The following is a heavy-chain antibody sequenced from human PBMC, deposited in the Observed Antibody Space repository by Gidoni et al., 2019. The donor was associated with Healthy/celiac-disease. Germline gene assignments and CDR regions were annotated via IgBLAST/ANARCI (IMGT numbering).Heavy chain of an antibody. V-gene: IGHV1-2*02. CDR2: INPSSGGT. CDR1: GYTFTGYY. Sequence: QVQLVQSGAEVKKPGVSVKVSCKASGYTFTGYYMHWVRQAPGQGLEWMGWINPSSGGTNYAQKFQGRVTMTRDTSISTAYMELSRLRSDDTAVYYCARDLYATGFDYWGQGTLVTVSS. CDR3: ARDLYATGFDY. J-gene: IGHJ4*02. D-gene: IGHD3-16*01.